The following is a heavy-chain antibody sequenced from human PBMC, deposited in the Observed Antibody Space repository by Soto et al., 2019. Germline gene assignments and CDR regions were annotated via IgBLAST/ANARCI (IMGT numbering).Heavy chain of an antibody. J-gene: IGHJ6*03. D-gene: IGHD5-18*01. CDR3: AKSGSETVGYSYGPDYYYYYMDV. V-gene: IGHV3-23*01. Sequence: PGGSLRLSCAASGFTFSSYAMSWVRQAPGKGLEWVSAISGSGGSTYYADSVKGRFTISRDNSKNTLYLQMNSLRAEDTAVYYCAKSGSETVGYSYGPDYYYYYMDVWGKGTTVTVSS. CDR2: ISGSGGST. CDR1: GFTFSSYA.